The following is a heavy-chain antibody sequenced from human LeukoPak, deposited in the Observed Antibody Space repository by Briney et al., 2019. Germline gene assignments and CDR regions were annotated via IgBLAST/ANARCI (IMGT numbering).Heavy chain of an antibody. J-gene: IGHJ4*02. V-gene: IGHV3-23*01. D-gene: IGHD1-26*01. CDR3: ARDTTPRRYYFDY. Sequence: PGGSLRLSCAASGFTFSNYAMSWVRQAPGKGLEWLSVISGSGDSTYYADSVKGRFTISRDNAKNSLYLQMNSLRAEDTAVYYCARDTTPRRYYFDYWGQGTLVTVSS. CDR2: ISGSGDST. CDR1: GFTFSNYA.